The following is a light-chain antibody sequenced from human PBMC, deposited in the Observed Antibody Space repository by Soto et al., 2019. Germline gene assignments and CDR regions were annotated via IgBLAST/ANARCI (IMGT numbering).Light chain of an antibody. V-gene: IGKV4-1*01. Sequence: DSVMTTTPDSPSASPRARTTIHCKSRLTVLYSSNHLNYLNWYQQTGGQPPKMLFSWASTRASGVPDRCSGRGAGTDFPLTISNQDVIYLAVDDSPQDFNTPLTFGPGTKVDI. CDR3: PQDFNTPLT. CDR1: LTVLYSSNHLNY. CDR2: WAS. J-gene: IGKJ1*01.